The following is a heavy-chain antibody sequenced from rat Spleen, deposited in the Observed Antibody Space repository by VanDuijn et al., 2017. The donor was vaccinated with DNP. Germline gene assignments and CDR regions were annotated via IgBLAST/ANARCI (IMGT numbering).Heavy chain of an antibody. CDR1: GFNFNDYW. J-gene: IGHJ2*01. CDR2: ISNSGGYT. CDR3: AGRPPPTRGPFDY. V-gene: IGHV5-25*01. Sequence: EVKLVESGGGLVQPGRSLKLSCAASGFNFNDYWMGWVRQAPGKGLEWVASISNSGGYTCYRDSVKGRFTISRDNAKSTLYLQMDSLRSEDTATYYCAGRPPPTRGPFDYWGQGVTVTVSS. D-gene: IGHD1-4*01.